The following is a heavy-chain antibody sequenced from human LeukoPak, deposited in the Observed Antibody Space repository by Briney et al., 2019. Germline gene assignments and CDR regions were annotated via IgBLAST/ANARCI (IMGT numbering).Heavy chain of an antibody. V-gene: IGHV6-1*01. CDR2: TYYRSKWYT. CDR3: VREWNWTDAFDI. J-gene: IGHJ3*02. CDR1: GDSVSTNSAA. D-gene: IGHD1-1*01. Sequence: SQTLSLTCAISGDSVSTNSAAWNWIRQSPSRGLEWLGGTYYRSKWYTDYAVSVKSRITINPDTSKNQFSLQLNSVTPEDTAVYYCVREWNWTDAFDIWGQGTMVTVSS.